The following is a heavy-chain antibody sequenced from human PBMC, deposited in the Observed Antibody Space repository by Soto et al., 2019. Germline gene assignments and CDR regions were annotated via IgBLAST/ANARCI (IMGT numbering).Heavy chain of an antibody. CDR2: IYYSVST. CDR3: ASLRVGATADY. Sequence: QLQLQESGPGLVKPSETLSLTCTVSGVSISSSSYYWGWIRQPPGKGLEWIGSIYYSVSTHYNPSLKSRVTISVDTSKNQFYLKLSSVTAADTAVYYCASLRVGATADYWGQGTLVTVSS. V-gene: IGHV4-39*01. CDR1: GVSISSSSYY. J-gene: IGHJ4*02. D-gene: IGHD1-26*01.